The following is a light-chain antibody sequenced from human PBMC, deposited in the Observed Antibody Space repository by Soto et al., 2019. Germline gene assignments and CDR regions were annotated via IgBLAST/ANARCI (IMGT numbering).Light chain of an antibody. J-gene: IGKJ2*01. V-gene: IGKV1-39*01. Sequence: DIPMTQSPSSLSASVGDRVTITCRASQSISSYLNWYQQKPGKAPKLLIYAASSLQSGIPSRFGRSRSGTDFTLTISSLQPEELATYYCPQSYSTPYTFGLGTKLEVK. CDR2: AAS. CDR3: PQSYSTPYT. CDR1: QSISSY.